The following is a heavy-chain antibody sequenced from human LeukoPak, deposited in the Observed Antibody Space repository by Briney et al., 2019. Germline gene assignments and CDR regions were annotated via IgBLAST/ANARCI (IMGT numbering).Heavy chain of an antibody. CDR3: ARAPHYSNYGPYYYGMGV. V-gene: IGHV3-11*06. D-gene: IGHD4-11*01. CDR1: GFTFSDYY. CDR2: ISSSSSYT. J-gene: IGHJ6*02. Sequence: GGSLRLSCAASGFTFSDYYMSWIRQAPGKGLEWVSYISSSSSYTNYADSVKGRFTISRDNAKNSLYLQMNSLRAEDTAVYYCARAPHYSNYGPYYYGMGVWGQGTTVTVSS.